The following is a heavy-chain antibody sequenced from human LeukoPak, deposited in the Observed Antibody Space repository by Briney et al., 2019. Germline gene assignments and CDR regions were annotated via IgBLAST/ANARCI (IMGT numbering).Heavy chain of an antibody. J-gene: IGHJ5*02. D-gene: IGHD6-19*01. CDR3: VKGSGWSTQDYNWFDP. V-gene: IGHV3-74*03. Sequence: HPGGSLRLSCAASGFTFSSTWMHWVRQPPGKGLVWVARITSDGSSTTYAESVKGRFTISRDNAKNTLYLQMNSLRAEDMALYYCVKGSGWSTQDYNWFDPWGQGTLVTVSS. CDR1: GFTFSSTW. CDR2: ITSDGSST.